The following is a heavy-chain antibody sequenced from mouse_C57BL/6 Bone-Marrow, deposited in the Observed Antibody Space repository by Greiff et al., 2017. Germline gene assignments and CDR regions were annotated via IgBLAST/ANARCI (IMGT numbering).Heavy chain of an antibody. Sequence: QVTLKASGAELVRPGASVKLSCKASGYTFTDYYINWVKQRPGQGLEWIARIYPGSGNTYYNEKFKGKATLTAEKSSSTAYMQLSSLTSEDSAVYFCARSPITTLDYWGQGTTLTVSS. D-gene: IGHD1-1*01. CDR3: ARSPITTLDY. CDR1: GYTFTDYY. CDR2: IYPGSGNT. V-gene: IGHV1-76*01. J-gene: IGHJ2*01.